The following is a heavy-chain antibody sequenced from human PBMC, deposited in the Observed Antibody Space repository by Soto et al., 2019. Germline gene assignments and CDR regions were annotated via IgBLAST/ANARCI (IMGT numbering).Heavy chain of an antibody. D-gene: IGHD3-22*01. J-gene: IGHJ4*02. CDR3: ARDYYDSSGYPSYFDY. CDR1: GVKVSSNY. Sequence: GRALRSSGAACGVKVSSNYMRWVRQDHGKGLEWVSVIYSGGSTYYADSVKGRFTISRDNSKNTLYLQMSSLRAEDTAVYYCARDYYDSSGYPSYFDYWGQGTLVTVS. CDR2: IYSGGST. V-gene: IGHV3-66*01.